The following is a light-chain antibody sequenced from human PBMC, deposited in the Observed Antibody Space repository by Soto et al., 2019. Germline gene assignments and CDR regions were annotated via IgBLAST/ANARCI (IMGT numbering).Light chain of an antibody. V-gene: IGKV1-5*01. CDR2: DAS. J-gene: IGKJ1*01. Sequence: DIQITQPPSSLSSSVVYIVTITCRASQSISSWLAWYQQKPGKAPKFLIYDASALESGVPSRFSGSGSGTEFTLTISSLQPDDFATYYCQQYDSYRTFGQGTKVDIK. CDR1: QSISSW. CDR3: QQYDSYRT.